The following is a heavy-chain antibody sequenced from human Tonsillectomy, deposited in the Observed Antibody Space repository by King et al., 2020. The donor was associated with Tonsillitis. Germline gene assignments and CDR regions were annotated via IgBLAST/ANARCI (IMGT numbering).Heavy chain of an antibody. J-gene: IGHJ4*02. Sequence: QLVQSGAEVKKPGESLKISCEGSGYRFTNSWIGWVRQMPGNDLEWLGIIYPGDSDTRYNPSFQGQVTISADRSISTAYLQWSSLKASDTAIFYCAKGDTIFQFDYWGQGTLVTVSS. V-gene: IGHV5-51*03. D-gene: IGHD3-3*01. CDR1: GYRFTNSW. CDR2: IYPGDSDT. CDR3: AKGDTIFQFDY.